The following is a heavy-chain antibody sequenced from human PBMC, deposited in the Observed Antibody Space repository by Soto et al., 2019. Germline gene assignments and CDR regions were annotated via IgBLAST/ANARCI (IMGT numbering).Heavy chain of an antibody. CDR3: AKVWEIAPDHTGNHVTPSYYFDY. CDR2: ISGSGGST. D-gene: IGHD3-16*01. Sequence: GGSLRLSCAASGFTFSSYAMSWVRQAPGKGLEWVSAISGSGGSTYYAASVKGRFTITRDNSKNTVYLEMNGLRAEDTAVYYCAKVWEIAPDHTGNHVTPSYYFDYWGQGTLVTVSS. J-gene: IGHJ4*02. V-gene: IGHV3-23*01. CDR1: GFTFSSYA.